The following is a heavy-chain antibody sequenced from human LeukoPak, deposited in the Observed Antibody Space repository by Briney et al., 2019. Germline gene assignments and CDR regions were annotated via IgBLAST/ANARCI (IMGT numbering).Heavy chain of an antibody. D-gene: IGHD2-2*02. CDR3: ARVGYCSSTSCYRGYYYYYMDV. V-gene: IGHV1-69*13. J-gene: IGHJ6*03. CDR2: IIPIFGTA. Sequence: SVKVSCTASGGTFSSYAISWVRQAPGQGLEWMGGIIPIFGTANYAQKFQGRVTITADESTSTAYMELSSLRSEDTAVYYCARVGYCSSTSCYRGYYYYYMDVWGKGTTVTVSS. CDR1: GGTFSSYA.